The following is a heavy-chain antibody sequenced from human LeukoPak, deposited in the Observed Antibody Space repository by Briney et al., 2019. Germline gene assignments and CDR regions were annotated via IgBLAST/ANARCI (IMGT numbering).Heavy chain of an antibody. CDR1: GYTLTELS. Sequence: ASVKVSCKVSGYTLTELSMHWVRQAPGKGLEWMGGFDPEDGETIYAQKFQGRVTMTEDTSTDTAYMELSSLRSEDTAVYYCAKDATYGSSFSYFDYWGQGTLVTVSS. CDR3: AKDATYGSSFSYFDY. D-gene: IGHD6-13*01. CDR2: FDPEDGET. V-gene: IGHV1-24*01. J-gene: IGHJ4*02.